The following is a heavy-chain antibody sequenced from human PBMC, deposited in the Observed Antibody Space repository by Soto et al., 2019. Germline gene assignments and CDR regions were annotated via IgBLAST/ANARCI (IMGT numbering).Heavy chain of an antibody. CDR2: ISHSGIT. Sequence: QVQLQESGPGLVRPSGALSVTCAVSGDSISGSHWWSWVRQSPGKGLEWIGEISHSGITNYNPSLKIRVTISGDKSKNQLSLKLTSVTAADTAVYYCARVRYDRSGFDHWGQGTLVSVSS. CDR3: ARVRYDRSGFDH. V-gene: IGHV4-4*02. CDR1: GDSISGSHW. D-gene: IGHD3-22*01. J-gene: IGHJ4*02.